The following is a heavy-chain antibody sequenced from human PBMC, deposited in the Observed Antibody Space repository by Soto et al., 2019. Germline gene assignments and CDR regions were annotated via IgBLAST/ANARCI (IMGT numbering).Heavy chain of an antibody. J-gene: IGHJ5*02. V-gene: IGHV3-23*01. D-gene: IGHD3-3*01. Sequence: GGSLRLSCAASGFTFSSYAMSWVRQAPGKGLEWVSAISGSGGSTYYADSVKGRFTISRDNSKNTLYLQMNSLRAEDTAVYYCAKSGAEEYYDFWSGYSNWFDPWGQGTLVTVS. CDR1: GFTFSSYA. CDR3: AKSGAEEYYDFWSGYSNWFDP. CDR2: ISGSGGST.